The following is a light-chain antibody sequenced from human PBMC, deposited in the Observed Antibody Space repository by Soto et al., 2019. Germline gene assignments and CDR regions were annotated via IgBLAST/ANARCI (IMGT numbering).Light chain of an antibody. J-gene: IGKJ1*01. CDR3: QQYYLTPRT. Sequence: DLVMTQAPDFLAVSLGERATINCKSSQNILYHSNSKSYLAWYQQKPGQPPRLLISWGSTRQSGVPDRFSGSGYGSHFTLAISSLQAEDVATSDGQQYYLTPRTFGQGTKVEV. CDR1: QNILYHSNSKSY. V-gene: IGKV4-1*01. CDR2: WGS.